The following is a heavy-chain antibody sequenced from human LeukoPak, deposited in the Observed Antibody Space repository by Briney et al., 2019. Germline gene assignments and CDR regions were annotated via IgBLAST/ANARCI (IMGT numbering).Heavy chain of an antibody. CDR2: IFYSGST. D-gene: IGHD6-13*01. CDR1: GGSISSSSYY. CDR3: AKYSSSWLFDY. Sequence: SETLSLTCTVSGGSISSSSYYWGWIRQPPGKGLEWIGNIFYSGSTYYNPSLKSRVTMSVDTSKNQFSLKLSSVTAADTAVYYCAKYSSSWLFDYWGQGTLVTVSS. V-gene: IGHV4-39*07. J-gene: IGHJ4*02.